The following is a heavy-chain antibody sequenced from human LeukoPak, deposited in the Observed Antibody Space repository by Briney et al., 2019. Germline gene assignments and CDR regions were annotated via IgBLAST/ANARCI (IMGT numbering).Heavy chain of an antibody. Sequence: ASVKVSCKASGYTFTAYYMHWVRQAPGQGLEWMGWISAYNGNTNYAQKLQGRVTMTTDTSTSTAYMELRSLRSDDTAVYYCARDGYTSGFDYWGQGTLVTVSS. CDR1: GYTFTAYY. V-gene: IGHV1-18*04. J-gene: IGHJ4*02. D-gene: IGHD5-24*01. CDR3: ARDGYTSGFDY. CDR2: ISAYNGNT.